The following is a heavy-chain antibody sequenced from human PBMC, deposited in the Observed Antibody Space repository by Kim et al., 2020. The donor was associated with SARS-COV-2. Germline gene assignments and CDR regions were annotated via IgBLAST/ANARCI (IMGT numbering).Heavy chain of an antibody. CDR1: GYTFTSYA. V-gene: IGHV7-4-1*02. J-gene: IGHJ6*02. Sequence: ASVKVSCKASGYTFTSYAMNWVRQAPGQGLEWMGWINTNTGNPTYAQGFTGRFVFSLDTSVSTAYLQISSLKAEDTAVYYCARTLTYYYYYGMDVWGQGTTVTVSS. CDR3: ARTLTYYYYYGMDV. CDR2: INTNTGNP.